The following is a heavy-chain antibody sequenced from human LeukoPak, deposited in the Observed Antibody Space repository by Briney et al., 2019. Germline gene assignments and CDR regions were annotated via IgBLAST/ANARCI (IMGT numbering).Heavy chain of an antibody. CDR3: ARGSWGVTDWYFDL. CDR1: GGSFSGYY. CDR2: INHSGST. V-gene: IGHV4-34*01. Sequence: SETLSLTCAVYGGSFSGYYWSWIRQPPGKGLEWIGEINHSGSTNYNPSLKSRVTISVDTSKNQFSLKLSSVTAADTAVYYCARGSWGVTDWYFDLWGRGTLVTVSS. J-gene: IGHJ2*01. D-gene: IGHD7-27*01.